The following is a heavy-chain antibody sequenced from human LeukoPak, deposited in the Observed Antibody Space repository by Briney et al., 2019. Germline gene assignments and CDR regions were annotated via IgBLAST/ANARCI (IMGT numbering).Heavy chain of an antibody. V-gene: IGHV4-34*01. D-gene: IGHD5-24*01. CDR1: GGSFSGYY. Sequence: SETLSLTCAVYGGSFSGYYWSWIRQPPGKGLEWIGEINHSGSTYYNPSLKSRVTISVDTSKNQFSLKLSSVTAADTAVYYCARVQGWLQLGYFDYWGQGTLVTVSS. CDR2: INHSGST. J-gene: IGHJ4*02. CDR3: ARVQGWLQLGYFDY.